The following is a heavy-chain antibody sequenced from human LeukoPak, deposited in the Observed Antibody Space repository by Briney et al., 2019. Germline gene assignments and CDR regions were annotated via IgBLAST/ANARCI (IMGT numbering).Heavy chain of an antibody. Sequence: PGGSLRLSCAASGFTFTTYDMHWVRQATGKGLEWVSAIGTTGDTYYPGSVKGRFIISRENAKNSLYLQMNSLRAGDTAVYYCARDRGGGHMDVWGKGTTVTVSS. J-gene: IGHJ6*03. CDR2: IGTTGDT. V-gene: IGHV3-13*01. D-gene: IGHD2-15*01. CDR1: GFTFTTYD. CDR3: ARDRGGGHMDV.